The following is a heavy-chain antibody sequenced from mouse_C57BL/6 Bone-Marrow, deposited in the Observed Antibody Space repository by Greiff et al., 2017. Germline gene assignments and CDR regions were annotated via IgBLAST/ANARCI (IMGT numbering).Heavy chain of an antibody. D-gene: IGHD1-1*01. CDR3: ARDYGSIYSTMDY. V-gene: IGHV5-16*01. CDR1: GFTFSDYY. Sequence: EVQRVESEGGLVQPGSSMKLSCTASGFTFSDYYMAWVRQVPEQGLEWVANINHDGSSTYYLHSLKSRFIISRDNAKNILNLQMSSLKSEDTATYYGARDYGSIYSTMDYWGQGTTVTVSS. J-gene: IGHJ4*01. CDR2: INHDGSST.